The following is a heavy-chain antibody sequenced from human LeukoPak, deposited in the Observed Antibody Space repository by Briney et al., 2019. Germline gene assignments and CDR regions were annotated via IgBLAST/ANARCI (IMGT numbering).Heavy chain of an antibody. J-gene: IGHJ4*02. Sequence: SETLSLTCTVSGGSISSSNYYWGWIRQPPGKGLDWIGSIYYSGSTYYNPSLKSRVTISVDTSKNQFSLKLSSVTAADTAVYYCASGRGYYDSTFDYWGQGTLVTVSS. D-gene: IGHD3-22*01. CDR1: GGSISSSNYY. V-gene: IGHV4-39*01. CDR3: ASGRGYYDSTFDY. CDR2: IYYSGST.